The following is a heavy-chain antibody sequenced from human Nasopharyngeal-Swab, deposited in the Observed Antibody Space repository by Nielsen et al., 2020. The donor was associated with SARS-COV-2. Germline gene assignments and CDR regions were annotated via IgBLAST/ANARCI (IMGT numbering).Heavy chain of an antibody. V-gene: IGHV4-31*03. Sequence: SETLSLTCTVSGGSISSGGYYWSWIRQHPGKGLEWIGYIYYSWSTYYNPSLKSRVTISVDTSKNQFSLKLNSVTAADTAVYFCAREYYYDSATPNWFDPWGQGTLVTVSS. J-gene: IGHJ5*02. CDR3: AREYYYDSATPNWFDP. CDR1: GGSISSGGYY. CDR2: IYYSWST. D-gene: IGHD3-22*01.